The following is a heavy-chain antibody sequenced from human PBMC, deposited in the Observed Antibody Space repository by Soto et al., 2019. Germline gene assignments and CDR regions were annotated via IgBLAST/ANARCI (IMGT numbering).Heavy chain of an antibody. CDR3: TRDLGGAGSY. J-gene: IGHJ4*02. CDR1: GFTFTSYW. V-gene: IGHV3-74*01. CDR2: IDNDGRTT. Sequence: EVQLVESGGGLVQPGGSLRLSCAASGFTFTSYWMHRVRQAPGKGLVWVSRIDNDGRTTNYADSVQGRFTISRDNAKNTLYLQMNSLRAEDTAIYYCTRDLGGAGSYWGQGTLVTVSS. D-gene: IGHD3-16*01.